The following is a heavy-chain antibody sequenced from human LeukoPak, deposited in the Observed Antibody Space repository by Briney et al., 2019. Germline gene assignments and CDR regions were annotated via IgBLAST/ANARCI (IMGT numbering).Heavy chain of an antibody. CDR1: GGTFSSYA. CDR3: ARAGGLNIVGFYYYYYMDV. D-gene: IGHD1-26*01. CDR2: IIPIFGTA. J-gene: IGHJ6*03. Sequence: SVKVSCKASGGTFSSYAISWVRQAPGQGLEWMGGIIPIFGTANYAQKFQGRVAITADESTSTAYMELSSLRSEDTAVYYCARAGGLNIVGFYYYYYMDVWGKGTTVTVSS. V-gene: IGHV1-69*13.